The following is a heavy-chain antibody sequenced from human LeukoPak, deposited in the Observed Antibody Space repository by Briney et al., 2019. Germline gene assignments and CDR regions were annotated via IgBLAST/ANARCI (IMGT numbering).Heavy chain of an antibody. Sequence: GGSLRLSCAASGFTFSSYWMSWVRQAPGEGLEWVANIKQDGTEKYYMDSVRGRFTISRDNAKKSLYLQMNSLRAEDTAVYYCARTPHTSSWYYFDYWGQGTLVTVSS. V-gene: IGHV3-7*04. CDR1: GFTFSSYW. J-gene: IGHJ4*02. CDR2: IKQDGTEK. D-gene: IGHD6-13*01. CDR3: ARTPHTSSWYYFDY.